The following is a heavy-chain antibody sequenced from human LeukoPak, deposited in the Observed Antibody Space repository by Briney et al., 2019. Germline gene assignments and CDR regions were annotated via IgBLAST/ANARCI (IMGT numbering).Heavy chain of an antibody. CDR3: AREEWYSSSWYFDS. J-gene: IGHJ4*02. CDR1: GGSISSSSYY. CDR2: IYYSGST. Sequence: SETLSLTCTVSGGSISSSSYYWGWIRQPPGKGLEWIGSIYYSGSTYYNPSLKSRVTISVDTSKNQFSLKLSSVTAADTAVYYCAREEWYSSSWYFDSWGQGTLVTVSS. V-gene: IGHV4-39*07. D-gene: IGHD6-13*01.